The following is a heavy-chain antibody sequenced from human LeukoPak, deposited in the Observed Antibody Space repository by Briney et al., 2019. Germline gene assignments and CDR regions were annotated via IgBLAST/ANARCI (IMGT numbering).Heavy chain of an antibody. J-gene: IGHJ4*02. Sequence: ASVKVSCKASGYTFTGYYMHWVRQAPGQGLEWMGWINPNSGGTNYAQKFQGRVTMTRDTSISTAYMELSRLRSDDTAVYYCARGKHYDSSGCRPRGFDYWGQGTLVTVSS. CDR3: ARGKHYDSSGCRPRGFDY. V-gene: IGHV1-2*02. CDR2: INPNSGGT. CDR1: GYTFTGYY. D-gene: IGHD3-22*01.